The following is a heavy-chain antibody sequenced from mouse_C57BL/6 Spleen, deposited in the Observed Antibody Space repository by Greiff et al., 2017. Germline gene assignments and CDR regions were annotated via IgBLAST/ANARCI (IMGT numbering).Heavy chain of an antibody. Sequence: EVQLVESGGGLVKPGGSLKLSCAASGFTFSDYGMHWVRQAPEKGLEWVAYISSGSSTLYYADTVKGRFTISRDNAKNTLFLQMTSLRSEDTAMYYCARPDSNYGYFDVWGTGTTVTVSS. J-gene: IGHJ1*03. D-gene: IGHD2-5*01. V-gene: IGHV5-17*01. CDR3: ARPDSNYGYFDV. CDR2: ISSGSSTL. CDR1: GFTFSDYG.